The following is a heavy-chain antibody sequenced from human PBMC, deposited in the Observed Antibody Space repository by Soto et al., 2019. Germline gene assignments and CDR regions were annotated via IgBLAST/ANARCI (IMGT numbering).Heavy chain of an antibody. Sequence: SETLSLTCAVSGGSITNTDWWTWVRQPPGMGLEWVGDISLSGNTNYNPSLEGRAAISLDKSRNLFSLILNSVTAADTAVYYCASRGSSGHFWGQGTLVTVSS. J-gene: IGHJ4*02. CDR1: GGSITNTDW. CDR3: ASRGSSGHF. CDR2: ISLSGNT. D-gene: IGHD3-22*01. V-gene: IGHV4-4*02.